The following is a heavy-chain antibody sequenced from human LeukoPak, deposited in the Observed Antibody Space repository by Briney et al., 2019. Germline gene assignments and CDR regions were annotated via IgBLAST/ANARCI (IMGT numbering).Heavy chain of an antibody. J-gene: IGHJ4*02. V-gene: IGHV3-21*01. CDR3: ATAGTGTHFDY. D-gene: IGHD1-7*01. CDR2: ISSSSSFI. Sequence: SGGSLRLSCAASGLTFSTYAMNWVRQAPGKGLEWVSSISSSSSFIYYADSVKGRFTISRDNAKTSLYLQMDSLRAEDTAVYYCATAGTGTHFDYWGQGTLVTVSS. CDR1: GLTFSTYA.